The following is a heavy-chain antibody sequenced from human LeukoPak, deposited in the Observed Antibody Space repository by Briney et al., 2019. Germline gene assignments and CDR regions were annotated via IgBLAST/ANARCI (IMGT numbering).Heavy chain of an antibody. CDR3: VKGGWGSTFLI. CDR1: GFTFNKFA. V-gene: IGHV3-23*01. Sequence: PGGSLRLSCVASGFTFNKFAMTWVRQAPGRGPEWVSGINDIGDTQYYADSMKGRFTISRDNSKNTLYLQIKSLRVEDTALYYCVKGGWGSTFLIWGQGTMVTVSS. D-gene: IGHD7-27*01. CDR2: INDIGDTQ. J-gene: IGHJ3*02.